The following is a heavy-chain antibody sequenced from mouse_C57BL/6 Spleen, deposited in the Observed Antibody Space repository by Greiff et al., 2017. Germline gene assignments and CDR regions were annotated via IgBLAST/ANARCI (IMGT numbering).Heavy chain of an antibody. V-gene: IGHV5-17*01. Sequence: EVMLVESGGGLVKPGGSLKLSCAASGFTFSDYGMHWVRQAPEKGLEWVAYISSGSSTIYYADTVKGRFTISRDNAKNTLFLQMTSLRSEDTAMYYCARENYYGSSNYFDYWGQDTTLTVSS. D-gene: IGHD1-1*01. CDR3: ARENYYGSSNYFDY. J-gene: IGHJ2*01. CDR2: ISSGSSTI. CDR1: GFTFSDYG.